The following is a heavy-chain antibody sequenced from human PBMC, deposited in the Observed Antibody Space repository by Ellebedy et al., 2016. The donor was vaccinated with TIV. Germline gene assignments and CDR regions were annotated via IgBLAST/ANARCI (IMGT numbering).Heavy chain of an antibody. Sequence: GGSLRLXXAASGFTFSSYAMHWVRQAPGKGLEWVAVISYDGSNKYYADSVKGRFTISRDNSKNTLYLQMNSLRAEDTAVYYCARGHLEFDYWGQGTLVTVSS. D-gene: IGHD5-24*01. CDR1: GFTFSSYA. CDR3: ARGHLEFDY. CDR2: ISYDGSNK. J-gene: IGHJ4*02. V-gene: IGHV3-30*04.